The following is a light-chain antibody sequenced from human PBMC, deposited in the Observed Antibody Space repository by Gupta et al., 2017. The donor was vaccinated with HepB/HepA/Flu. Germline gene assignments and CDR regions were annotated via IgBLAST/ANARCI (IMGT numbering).Light chain of an antibody. CDR2: DAS. CDR1: QSVRSF. J-gene: IGKJ5*01. CDR3: QQRSNWPPIT. Sequence: EIVLTQSPATLSLSPGERATLSCRASQSVRSFLAWYQQKPGQAPRLLIYDASNRATGIPARFSGRGSGTDXTLTISXLEPEDFAVYYCQQRSNWPPITFGXGTRLEIK. V-gene: IGKV3-11*01.